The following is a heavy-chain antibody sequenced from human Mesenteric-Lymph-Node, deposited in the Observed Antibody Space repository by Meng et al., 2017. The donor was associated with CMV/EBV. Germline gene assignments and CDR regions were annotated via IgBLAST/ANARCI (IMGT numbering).Heavy chain of an antibody. CDR2: IKSDGSST. CDR3: ARGYCSSISCLFDY. Sequence: GESLKISCAASGFTFSSYEMNWVRQAPGKGLMWVSRIKSDGSSTNYADSVKGRFTISRDNAKNTLYLQMNSLRAEDTAVYYCARGYCSSISCLFDYWGQGTLVTVSS. V-gene: IGHV3-74*01. J-gene: IGHJ4*02. D-gene: IGHD2-2*01. CDR1: GFTFSSYE.